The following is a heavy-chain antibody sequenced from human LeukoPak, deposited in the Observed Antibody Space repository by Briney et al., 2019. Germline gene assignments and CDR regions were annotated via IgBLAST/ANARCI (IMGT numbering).Heavy chain of an antibody. CDR3: ARGEGMDV. CDR2: ISGSGGRT. V-gene: IGHV3-23*01. J-gene: IGHJ6*02. CDR1: GFTFSTYG. Sequence: AGTLRLSCAASGFTFSTYGMSWVRQAPGKGLEWFSTISGSGGRTYYADSVKGRFSISRDNSKNTLYLQKNSLRAEDTAVYYCARGEGMDVWGQGTTVTVSS.